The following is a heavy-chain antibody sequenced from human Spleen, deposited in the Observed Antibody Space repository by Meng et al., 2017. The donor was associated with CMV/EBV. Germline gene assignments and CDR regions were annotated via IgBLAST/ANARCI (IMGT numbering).Heavy chain of an antibody. V-gene: IGHV3-15*01. D-gene: IGHD6-13*01. J-gene: IGHJ4*02. CDR3: ARDQARGIPGVDY. Sequence: GGSLRLSCAASGFTFSNAWMSWVRQAPGKGLEWVGRIKSKTDGGTTDYAAPVKGRFTISRDDSKNTLYLQMNSLRAEDTAVYYCARDQARGIPGVDYWGQGTLVTVSS. CDR2: IKSKTDGGTT. CDR1: GFTFSNAW.